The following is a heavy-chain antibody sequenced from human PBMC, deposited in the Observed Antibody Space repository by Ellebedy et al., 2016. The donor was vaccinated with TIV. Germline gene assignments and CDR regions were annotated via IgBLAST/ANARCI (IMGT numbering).Heavy chain of an antibody. CDR2: ISNTGGRT. CDR3: AKGRGGGSGSPTPRYYFDY. CDR1: GFSFNSYA. J-gene: IGHJ4*02. Sequence: GESLKISCAASGFSFNSYAMSWVRQAPGKGLEWVSTISNTGGRTYYADSVEGRFIITRDNSKKPRYLQMNSLRGEGTAVYYCAKGRGGGSGSPTPRYYFDYWGLGTLVTVSS. D-gene: IGHD3-10*01. V-gene: IGHV3-23*01.